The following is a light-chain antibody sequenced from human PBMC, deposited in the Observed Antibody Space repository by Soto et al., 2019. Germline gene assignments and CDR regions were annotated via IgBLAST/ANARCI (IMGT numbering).Light chain of an antibody. CDR3: SSYASSSTLV. Sequence: QSALTQPASVSGSPGQSIAISCTGTSSDIGSYHYVSWYQHHPGKAPKLIIYEVSNRPSGVSDRFSGSKSGNTASLTISGLQAEDEADYNCSSYASSSTLVFGGGTKVTVL. V-gene: IGLV2-14*01. J-gene: IGLJ2*01. CDR2: EVS. CDR1: SSDIGSYHY.